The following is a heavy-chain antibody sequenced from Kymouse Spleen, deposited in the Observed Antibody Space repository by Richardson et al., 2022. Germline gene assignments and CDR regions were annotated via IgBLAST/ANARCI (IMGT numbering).Heavy chain of an antibody. CDR1: GFTFSSYG. CDR2: IWYDGSNK. J-gene: IGHJ5*02. D-gene: IGHD2-2*02. V-gene: IGHV3-33*01. Sequence: QVQLVESGGGVVQPGRSLRLSCAASGFTFSSYGMHWVRQAPGKGLEWVAVIWYDGSNKYYADSVKGRFTISRDNSKNTLYLQMNSLRAEDTAVYYCAREDVVVPAAMPRYNWNYVGWFDPWGQGTLVTVSS. CDR3: AREDVVVPAAMPRYNWNYVGWFDP.